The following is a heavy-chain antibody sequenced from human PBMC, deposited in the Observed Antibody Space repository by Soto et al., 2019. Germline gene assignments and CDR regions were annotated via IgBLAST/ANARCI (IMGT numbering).Heavy chain of an antibody. V-gene: IGHV3-66*01. J-gene: IGHJ4*02. Sequence: EVQLVESGGGLVQPGGSLRLSCAASGFTFSSYEMNWVRLVPEKGLEWVSVIYSSGPTFYADSVRGRFTISRDNSRNTLYLQMNSLRVEDTAVYYCARAFGGSYDYWGQGTLVTVSS. CDR2: IYSSGPT. CDR1: GFTFSSYE. D-gene: IGHD1-26*01. CDR3: ARAFGGSYDY.